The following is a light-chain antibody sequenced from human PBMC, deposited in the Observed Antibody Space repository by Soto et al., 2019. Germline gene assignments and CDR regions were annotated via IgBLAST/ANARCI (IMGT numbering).Light chain of an antibody. CDR1: SSNIGADYD. CDR2: ENN. J-gene: IGLJ1*01. V-gene: IGLV1-40*01. Sequence: QSVLTQPPSVSGAPGQRVTISCIGSSSNIGADYDVSWYQQFPGTAPKLLIYENNNPPSGIPDCFSGSKSGTSASLAITGLQAEDEADYYCQCQSDANLQGVFGTGTKLTVL. CDR3: QCQSDANLQGV.